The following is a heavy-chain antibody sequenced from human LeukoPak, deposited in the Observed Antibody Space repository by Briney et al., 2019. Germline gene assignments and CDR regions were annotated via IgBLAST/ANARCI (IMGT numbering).Heavy chain of an antibody. CDR1: GGTFSSYA. V-gene: IGHV1-69*13. CDR2: IIPIFGTA. J-gene: IGHJ4*02. D-gene: IGHD1-26*01. CDR3: ARDKSGSYRSFDY. Sequence: SVKVSCKASGGTFSSYAISWVRLAPGQGLEWMGGIIPIFGTANYAQKFQGRVTITADESTSTAYMELSSLRSEDTAVYYCARDKSGSYRSFDYWGQGTLVTVSS.